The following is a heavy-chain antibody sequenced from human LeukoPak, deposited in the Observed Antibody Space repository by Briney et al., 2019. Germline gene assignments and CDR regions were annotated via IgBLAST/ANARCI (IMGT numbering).Heavy chain of an antibody. CDR1: EFTFNRYW. V-gene: IGHV3-74*01. Sequence: GGPRRLPCQAPEFTFNRYWWSGVPQGPGKGRLGVSRIHIDGTTTIYADSVKGRFTISRDNAKNTLYLQMNSLRVEDTAVYYCVRPREYNGFDFDLWGQGTLVTVSS. J-gene: IGHJ4*02. CDR3: VRPREYNGFDFDL. CDR2: IHIDGTTT. D-gene: IGHD5-12*01.